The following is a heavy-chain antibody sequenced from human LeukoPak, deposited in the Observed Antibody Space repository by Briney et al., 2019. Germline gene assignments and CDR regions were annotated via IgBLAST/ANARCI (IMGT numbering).Heavy chain of an antibody. J-gene: IGHJ6*03. CDR1: GGSFSGYY. Sequence: SETLSLTCAVYGGSFSGYYWSWIRQPPGKGLEWIGEINYSGSTNYNPSLKSRVTISVDTSKNQFSLKLSSVTAADTAVYYCARSYYYYYMDVWGKGTTVTISS. CDR3: ARSYYYYYMDV. V-gene: IGHV4-34*01. CDR2: INYSGST.